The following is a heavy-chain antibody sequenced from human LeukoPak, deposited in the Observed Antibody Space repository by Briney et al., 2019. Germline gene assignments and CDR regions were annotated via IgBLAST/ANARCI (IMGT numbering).Heavy chain of an antibody. Sequence: TGGSLSLSCAASGFTFSDYYMSWIRQAPGKGLEWVSYISISGSTIYYADSVKGRFTISRDNATNSLYLQMNSLRAEDTSVYYCARDGCSSTSWYRVNWYYYMDVWGKGTTVTVSS. CDR1: GFTFSDYY. CDR3: ARDGCSSTSWYRVNWYYYMDV. J-gene: IGHJ6*03. D-gene: IGHD2-2*01. CDR2: ISISGSTI. V-gene: IGHV3-11*04.